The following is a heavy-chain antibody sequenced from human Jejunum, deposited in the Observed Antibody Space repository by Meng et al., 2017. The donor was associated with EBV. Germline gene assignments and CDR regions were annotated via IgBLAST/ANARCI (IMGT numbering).Heavy chain of an antibody. CDR3: AKLTRA. CDR2: ITESGGST. J-gene: IGHJ5*02. Sequence: EVQRVEAVAGFVRTGVCLRLSCAASVFTFNSHSISRDRQAPGNGLEWISDITESGGSTYYTDSVKGRFTVSRDNSKNTLYLQMNSLSAEDTAVYYCAKLTRAWGQGTLVTVSS. V-gene: IGHV3-23*04. CDR1: VFTFNSHS.